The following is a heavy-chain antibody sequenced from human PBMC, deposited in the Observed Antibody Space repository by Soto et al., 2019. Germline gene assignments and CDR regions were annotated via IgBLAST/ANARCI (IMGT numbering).Heavy chain of an antibody. V-gene: IGHV4-39*01. CDR2: IYYSGST. D-gene: IGHD1-26*01. J-gene: IGHJ6*02. Sequence: SETLSLTCTVSGGSISSSSYYWGWIRQPPGKGLEWIGSIYYSGSTYYNPSLKSRVTISVDTSKNQFSLKLSSVTAADTAVYYCARQRPTDGRWEFANYYGMDVGGQGTPVTVS. CDR3: ARQRPTDGRWEFANYYGMDV. CDR1: GGSISSSSYY.